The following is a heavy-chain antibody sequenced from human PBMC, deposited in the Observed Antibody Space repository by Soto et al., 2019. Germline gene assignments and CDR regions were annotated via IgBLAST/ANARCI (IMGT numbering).Heavy chain of an antibody. V-gene: IGHV1-69*06. Sequence: SVKVSCKASAGTFSSYAISWVRQAPGQGLEWMGGIIPIFGTANYAQKFQGRVTITADKSTSTAYMELSSLRSEDTAVYYCAREDYYDSSGYYGYFDYWGQGTLVTVSS. D-gene: IGHD3-22*01. J-gene: IGHJ4*02. CDR3: AREDYYDSSGYYGYFDY. CDR2: IIPIFGTA. CDR1: AGTFSSYA.